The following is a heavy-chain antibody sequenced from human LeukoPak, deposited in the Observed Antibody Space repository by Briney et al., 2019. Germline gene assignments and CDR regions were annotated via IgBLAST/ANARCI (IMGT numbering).Heavy chain of an antibody. Sequence: PSETLSLTCTVSGGSISSSSYYWGWIRQPPGKGLEWIGSIYYSGSTYYNPSLKSRVTISVDTSKNQFSLKLSSVTAADTAVHYCARHCPDYGDYPNFDYWGQGTLVTVSS. V-gene: IGHV4-39*01. CDR1: GGSISSSSYY. D-gene: IGHD4-17*01. CDR2: IYYSGST. CDR3: ARHCPDYGDYPNFDY. J-gene: IGHJ4*02.